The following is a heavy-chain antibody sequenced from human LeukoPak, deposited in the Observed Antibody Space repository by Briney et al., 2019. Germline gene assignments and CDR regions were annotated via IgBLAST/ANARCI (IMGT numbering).Heavy chain of an antibody. V-gene: IGHV1-46*01. D-gene: IGHD1-26*01. CDR3: ASIVGAREAFDI. CDR2: INPSGGST. J-gene: IGHJ3*02. CDR1: GYTFTGYY. Sequence: GASVKVSCKASGYTFTGYYMHWVRQAPGQGLEWMGIINPSGGSTSYAQKFQGRVTMTRDMSTSTVYMELSSLRSEDTAVYYCASIVGAREAFDIWGQGTMVTVSS.